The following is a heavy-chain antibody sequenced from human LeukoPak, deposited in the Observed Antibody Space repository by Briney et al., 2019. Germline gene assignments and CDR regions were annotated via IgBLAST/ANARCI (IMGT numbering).Heavy chain of an antibody. CDR1: GFTVSSNY. CDR2: IYSGGST. Sequence: GGSLRLSCAASGFTVSSNYMSWVRQAPGKGLEWVSVIYSGGSTFYADSVKGRFTISRDNSKNTLYLQMNSLRAEDTAVYYCARYAGSGWYDYWGQGILVTVSS. D-gene: IGHD6-19*01. J-gene: IGHJ4*02. CDR3: ARYAGSGWYDY. V-gene: IGHV3-53*01.